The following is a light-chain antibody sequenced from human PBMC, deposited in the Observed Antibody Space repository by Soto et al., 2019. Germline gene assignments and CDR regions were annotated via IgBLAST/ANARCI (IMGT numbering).Light chain of an antibody. Sequence: EIVMTQSPATLSVSPGERATLSCRASQSVSSNLAWYQQKPGQAPRLLIYGASTRATGIPARFSGSGSGTEFTLTISRLQSEDFAVYYCQQYNNWPPLTLGGGTKVEIK. CDR1: QSVSSN. V-gene: IGKV3-15*01. J-gene: IGKJ4*01. CDR2: GAS. CDR3: QQYNNWPPLT.